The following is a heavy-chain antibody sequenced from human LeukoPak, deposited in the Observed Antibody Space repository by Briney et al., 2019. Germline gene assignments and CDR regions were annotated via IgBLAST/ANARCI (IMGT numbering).Heavy chain of an antibody. J-gene: IGHJ3*02. V-gene: IGHV3-7*01. D-gene: IGHD2-2*01. Sequence: GGSLRLSCAASGFTFSNFWMSWVRQAPGKGLEWVANIHQDGSEKYYVDSVKGRFTISRDNAKNSLYLQVNSLRAEDTALYYCARCRGYCSSSSCHIDAFDIWGQGTMVTVSS. CDR1: GFTFSNFW. CDR3: ARCRGYCSSSSCHIDAFDI. CDR2: IHQDGSEK.